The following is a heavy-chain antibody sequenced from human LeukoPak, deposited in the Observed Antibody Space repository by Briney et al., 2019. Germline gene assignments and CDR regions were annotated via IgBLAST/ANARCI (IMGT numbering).Heavy chain of an antibody. Sequence: PGGSLRLSCAASGFTFSSYGMHWVRQAPGKGLEWVAVIWYDGSNKYYADSVKGRFTISRDNSKNTLYLQMNSLRAEDTAVYYCARVSGSEDYYYFAYWGQGTLVTVSS. V-gene: IGHV3-33*01. CDR3: ARVSGSEDYYYFAY. J-gene: IGHJ4*02. CDR2: IWYDGSNK. D-gene: IGHD1-26*01. CDR1: GFTFSSYG.